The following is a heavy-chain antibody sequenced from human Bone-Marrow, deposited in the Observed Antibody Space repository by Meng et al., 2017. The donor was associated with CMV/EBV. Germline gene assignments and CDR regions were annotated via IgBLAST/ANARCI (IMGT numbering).Heavy chain of an antibody. D-gene: IGHD3-3*01. J-gene: IGHJ6*02. CDR3: SRELRFLEWLSVFTGGMDV. CDR2: INSAGSST. Sequence: ETLSLTCAASGFTFSSYGMHWVRQAPGKGLVWVSRINSAGSSTSYADSVKCRFTSSRDNAKNTLYLQMNSLRAEDTAVYYCSRELRFLEWLSVFTGGMDVWGQATTVSVSS. CDR1: GFTFSSYG. V-gene: IGHV3-74*01.